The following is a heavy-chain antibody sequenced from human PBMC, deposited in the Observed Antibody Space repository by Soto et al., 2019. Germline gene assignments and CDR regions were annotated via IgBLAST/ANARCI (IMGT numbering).Heavy chain of an antibody. CDR1: GFTFSNYA. J-gene: IGHJ5*02. CDR2: ISGRGDRT. CDR3: ARGPYTDSSEWFDP. D-gene: IGHD2-2*02. V-gene: IGHV3-23*01. Sequence: HPGGSLRLSCAASGFTFSNYAMAWVRQAPGKGLEWVSSISGRGDRTYYADSVKGRFTISRDNSKNTLSLQMNRLRAEDTALYYCARGPYTDSSEWFDPWGQGTLVTVSS.